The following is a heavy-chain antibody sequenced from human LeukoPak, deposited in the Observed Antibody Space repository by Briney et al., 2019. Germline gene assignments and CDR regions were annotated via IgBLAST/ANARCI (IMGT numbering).Heavy chain of an antibody. D-gene: IGHD3-22*01. CDR1: GGSFSGYY. V-gene: IGHV4-34*01. J-gene: IGHJ4*02. CDR2: INHSGST. Sequence: SETLSLTCAVYGGSFSGYYWSWIRQPPGKGLEWIGEINHSGSTNYNPSLKSRVTISVDTSKNQFSLKLRSVTAADTAVYYCARGVPFYYDSSGYYSTWHFDYWGQGTLVTVSS. CDR3: ARGVPFYYDSSGYYSTWHFDY.